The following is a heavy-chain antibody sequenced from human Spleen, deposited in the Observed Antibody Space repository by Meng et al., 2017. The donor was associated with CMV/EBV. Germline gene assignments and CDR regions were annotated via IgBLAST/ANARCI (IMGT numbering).Heavy chain of an antibody. CDR1: GFTFTNYA. V-gene: IGHV3-23*01. CDR3: VKVAYYYDSSGHYFDY. CDR2: ISGSGGST. D-gene: IGHD3-22*01. J-gene: IGHJ4*02. Sequence: GESLKISCAASGFTFTNYAMSWVRQAPGKGLEWVSAISGSGGSTYYADSVKGRFTISRDNSKNTLYLQMNSLSPEDTAVYYCVKVAYYYDSSGHYFDYWGQGTLVTVSS.